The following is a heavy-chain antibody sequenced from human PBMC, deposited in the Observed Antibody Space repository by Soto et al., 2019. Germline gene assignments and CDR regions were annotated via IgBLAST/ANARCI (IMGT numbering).Heavy chain of an antibody. J-gene: IGHJ4*02. V-gene: IGHV1-18*01. CDR2: ISAYNGNT. D-gene: IGHD3-10*01. Sequence: QVQLVQSGAEVKKPGASVKVSCKASGYTFTSYGISWVRQAPGQGVEWMGWISAYNGNTNYAQKLKGRVTMTTDTSTSTADMEMRSLRSDDTAVYYWAREYYYGSGGAYWGQGTLVTVSS. CDR1: GYTFTSYG. CDR3: AREYYYGSGGAY.